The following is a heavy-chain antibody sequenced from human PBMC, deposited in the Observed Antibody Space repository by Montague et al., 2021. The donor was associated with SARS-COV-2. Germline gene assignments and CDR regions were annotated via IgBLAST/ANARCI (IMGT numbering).Heavy chain of an antibody. D-gene: IGHD2-2*01. Sequence: SETLSLTCAVSGASISSDNWWYWVRQSPGKVLLWIGEICQAVGTNYNPSLKSLVTIAVDNFSNQFSLKMTSVTAADTAIYYCARVVRGCSGHSCYFDPWGQGTLVTVSS. CDR1: GASISSDNW. J-gene: IGHJ5*02. V-gene: IGHV4-4*02. CDR2: ICQAVGT. CDR3: ARVVRGCSGHSCYFDP.